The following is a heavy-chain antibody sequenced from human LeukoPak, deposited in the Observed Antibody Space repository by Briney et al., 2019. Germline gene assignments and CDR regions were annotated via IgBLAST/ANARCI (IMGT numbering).Heavy chain of an antibody. CDR3: ARDHREGMGATAFDY. D-gene: IGHD1-26*01. CDR1: GGTFSTYG. Sequence: ASVKVSCKASGGTFSTYGFSGVRQAPGQGLGWMGRIIPIFDIADYAQKFRDRVTITADKSTSTAYMELRSLRSEDTAVYYCARDHREGMGATAFDYWGQGTLVTVSS. V-gene: IGHV1-69*04. CDR2: IIPIFDIA. J-gene: IGHJ4*02.